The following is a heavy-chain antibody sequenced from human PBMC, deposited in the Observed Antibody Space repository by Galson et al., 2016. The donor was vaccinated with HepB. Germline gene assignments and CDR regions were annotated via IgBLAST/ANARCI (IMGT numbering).Heavy chain of an antibody. CDR3: AKDAATAVKEAFDI. J-gene: IGHJ3*02. D-gene: IGHD4-23*01. Sequence: SLRLSCAASGFPFSHYAMNWVRQAPGKGLEWVSAIGGAGGTTYYADSVKGRFTISRDNAKNTLYLQMNSLGAEDTALYYCAKDAATAVKEAFDIWGHGTMVTVSS. CDR1: GFPFSHYA. V-gene: IGHV3-23*01. CDR2: IGGAGGTT.